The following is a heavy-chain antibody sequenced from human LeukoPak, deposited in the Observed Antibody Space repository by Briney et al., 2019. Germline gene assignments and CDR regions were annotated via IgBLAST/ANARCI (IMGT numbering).Heavy chain of an antibody. CDR3: ARLGVGATRILDY. CDR2: IYYSGST. D-gene: IGHD1-26*01. V-gene: IGHV4-59*08. J-gene: IGHJ4*02. Sequence: PSETLSLTCTVSGGSISSYYWSWIRQPPGKGLEGIGYIYYSGSTNYNPSLKSRVTISVDTSKNQFSLKLSSVTAADTAVYYCARLGVGATRILDYWGQGTLVTVSS. CDR1: GGSISSYY.